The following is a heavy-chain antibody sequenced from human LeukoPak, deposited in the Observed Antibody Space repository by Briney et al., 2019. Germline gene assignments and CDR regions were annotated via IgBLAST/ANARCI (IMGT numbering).Heavy chain of an antibody. CDR2: IFTTGTT. Sequence: SETLSLTCSVPGDKISSYYWNWIRQPAGKGLEWVCRIFTTGTTNYSPSLKSRVTIAIDRSKNQFYLNLSSVTAADTAVYYCARGVTLFGGHYMDVWGKGTTVTVSS. CDR1: GDKISSYY. CDR3: ARGVTLFGGHYMDV. D-gene: IGHD3-3*01. V-gene: IGHV4-4*07. J-gene: IGHJ6*03.